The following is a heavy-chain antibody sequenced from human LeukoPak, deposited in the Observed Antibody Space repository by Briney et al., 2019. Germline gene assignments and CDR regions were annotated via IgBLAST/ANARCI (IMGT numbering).Heavy chain of an antibody. CDR3: ASPYGDYPPGYYYYGMDV. CDR1: GGSISSSSYY. CDR2: IYYSGST. D-gene: IGHD4-17*01. J-gene: IGHJ6*02. Sequence: PSETLSLTCTVSGGSISSSSYYWGWIRQPPGKGLEWIGSIYYSGSTYYNPSLKSRVTISVDTSKNQFSLKLSSVTAADTAVYYCASPYGDYPPGYYYYGMDVWGQGTTVTVSS. V-gene: IGHV4-39*07.